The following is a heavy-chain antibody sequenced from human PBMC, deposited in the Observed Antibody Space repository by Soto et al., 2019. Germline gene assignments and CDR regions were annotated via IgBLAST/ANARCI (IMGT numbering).Heavy chain of an antibody. CDR3: ANSGWGVASAGYYFDY. V-gene: IGHV3-23*01. D-gene: IGHD2-15*01. J-gene: IGHJ4*02. CDR2: ISGSGGST. Sequence: EVQLLESGGGLVQPGGSLRLSCAASGFTFSSYAMSWVRQAPGQVLEWVSAISGSGGSTYYADSVKGRFTISRDNSKNTLYLQMNSLRAEDTAVYYCANSGWGVASAGYYFDYWGQGTLVTVSS. CDR1: GFTFSSYA.